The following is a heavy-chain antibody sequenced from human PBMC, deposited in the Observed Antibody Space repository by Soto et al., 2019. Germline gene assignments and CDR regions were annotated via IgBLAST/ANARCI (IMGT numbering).Heavy chain of an antibody. CDR2: IWYDGSNK. Sequence: GGSLRLSCAASGFTFSSYGMHWVRQAPGKGLEWVAVIWYDGSNKYYADSVKGRFTISRDNSKNTLYLQMNSLRAEDTAVYYCARGSRLGGYEFYYFDYWGQGTLVTVSS. J-gene: IGHJ4*02. V-gene: IGHV3-33*01. CDR1: GFTFSSYG. CDR3: ARGSRLGGYEFYYFDY. D-gene: IGHD5-12*01.